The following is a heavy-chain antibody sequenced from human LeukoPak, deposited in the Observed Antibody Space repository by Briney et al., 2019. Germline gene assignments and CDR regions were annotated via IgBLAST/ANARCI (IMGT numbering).Heavy chain of an antibody. CDR2: IYYSGST. CDR1: GGSISSYY. Sequence: PSETLSLTCTVSGGSISSYYRSWIRQPPGKGLEWIGYIYYSGSTNYNPSLKSRVTISVDTSKNQFSLKLSSVTAADTAVYYCARAGIAANPLDYWGQGTLVTVSS. J-gene: IGHJ4*02. V-gene: IGHV4-59*01. CDR3: ARAGIAANPLDY. D-gene: IGHD6-13*01.